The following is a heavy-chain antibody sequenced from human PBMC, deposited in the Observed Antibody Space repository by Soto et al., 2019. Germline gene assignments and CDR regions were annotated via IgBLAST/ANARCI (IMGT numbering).Heavy chain of an antibody. CDR1: GFTFRSYW. Sequence: GGSLRLSCAASGFTFRSYWMSWVRQAPGKGLAWVANIKQDGSEKYYVDSVKGRFTISRDNANNSLYLQMNSLRAEDTAMYYCVRGSASGYKRSPYNWLDPWGQGTLVTVSS. CDR3: VRGSASGYKRSPYNWLDP. V-gene: IGHV3-7*01. CDR2: IKQDGSEK. D-gene: IGHD5-12*01. J-gene: IGHJ5*02.